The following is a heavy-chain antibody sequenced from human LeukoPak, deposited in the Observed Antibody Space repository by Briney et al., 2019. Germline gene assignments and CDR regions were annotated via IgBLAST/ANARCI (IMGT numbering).Heavy chain of an antibody. V-gene: IGHV4-59*01. Sequence: SETLSLTCTVSRGSITSSYWSWIRQPPGKGLEWIGYIYYSGGTNYNPSLKSRVTISVDTSKNRYSLKLRSVTAADTAVYYCARAGTNDYGDLAGWFDPWGQGTLVIV. D-gene: IGHD4-17*01. CDR2: IYYSGGT. CDR1: RGSITSSY. J-gene: IGHJ5*02. CDR3: ARAGTNDYGDLAGWFDP.